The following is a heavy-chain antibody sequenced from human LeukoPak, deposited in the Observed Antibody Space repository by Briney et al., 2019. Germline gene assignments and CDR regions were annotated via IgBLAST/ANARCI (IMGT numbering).Heavy chain of an antibody. D-gene: IGHD4-23*01. CDR3: AQMAGVGGNLDY. V-gene: IGHV1-3*01. CDR1: GYTFTSYA. CDR2: INAGNGNT. Sequence: GASVKVSCKASGYTFTSYAMHWVRQAPGQRLEWMGWINAGNGNTKYSQKFQGRVTITRDTSASTAYMELSSLRSEDTAVYYYAQMAGVGGNLDYWGQGTLVTVSS. J-gene: IGHJ4*02.